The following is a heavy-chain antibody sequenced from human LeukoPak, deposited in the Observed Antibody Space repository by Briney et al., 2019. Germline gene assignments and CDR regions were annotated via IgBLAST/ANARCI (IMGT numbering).Heavy chain of an antibody. CDR2: ISAYNGNT. CDR1: GYTFTSYG. V-gene: IGHV1-18*01. D-gene: IGHD1-26*01. J-gene: IGHJ6*03. Sequence: GASVKVSCKASGYTFTSYGISWVRQAPGQGLEWMGWISAYNGNTNYAQKLQGRVTMTTDTSTSTAYMELRSLRSDDTAVYYCARRIVGATLDYYYYYMDVWGKGTTVTVSS. CDR3: ARRIVGATLDYYYYYMDV.